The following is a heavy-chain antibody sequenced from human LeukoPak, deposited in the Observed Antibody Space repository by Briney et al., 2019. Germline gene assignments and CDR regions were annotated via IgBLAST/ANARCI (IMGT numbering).Heavy chain of an antibody. D-gene: IGHD1-26*01. CDR1: GGSIISDNHF. CDR2: IHHSGRT. CDR3: AREVNRPTDADAFDI. J-gene: IGHJ3*02. Sequence: PSETLSLTCTVSGGSIISDNHFWSWIRQHPGKDLEWLGYIHHSGRTFYSPSLESRLTISLDTSKNQFSLKLNSVMGADTAVYYCAREVNRPTDADAFDIWGQGTMVTVSS. V-gene: IGHV4-31*03.